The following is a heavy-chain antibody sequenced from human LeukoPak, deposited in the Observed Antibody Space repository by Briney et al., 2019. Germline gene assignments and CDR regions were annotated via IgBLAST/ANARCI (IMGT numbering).Heavy chain of an antibody. Sequence: GASPQISCKGFGSIFTNYWIGWVRQLPGKGLEWMGIIHPGDSDMRYSPSFQGQVTISADKSISTAYLQWSSLKASDTAMFYCARRDSAAYGAFDIWGQGTMVTVSS. CDR1: GSIFTNYW. CDR2: IHPGDSDM. V-gene: IGHV5-51*01. CDR3: ARRDSAAYGAFDI. D-gene: IGHD2-2*01. J-gene: IGHJ3*02.